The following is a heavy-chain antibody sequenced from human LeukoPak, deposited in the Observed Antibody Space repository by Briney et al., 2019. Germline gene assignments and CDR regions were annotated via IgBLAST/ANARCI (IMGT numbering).Heavy chain of an antibody. J-gene: IGHJ6*02. Sequence: GGSLRLSCAASGFTFDDYAMHWVRQAPGKGLEWVSGISWNSGSIGYADSVKGRFTISRDNAKNSLYLQMNSLRAEDTALYYCAKDIGHYDILTGYSHYYYGMDVWGQGTTVTVSS. CDR3: AKDIGHYDILTGYSHYYYGMDV. CDR2: ISWNSGSI. V-gene: IGHV3-9*01. CDR1: GFTFDDYA. D-gene: IGHD3-9*01.